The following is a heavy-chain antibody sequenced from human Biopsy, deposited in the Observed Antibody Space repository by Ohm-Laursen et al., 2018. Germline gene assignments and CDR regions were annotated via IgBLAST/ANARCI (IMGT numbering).Heavy chain of an antibody. CDR3: ARDSRRTAREGGMDV. D-gene: IGHD6-6*01. V-gene: IGHV3-21*01. CDR2: ISETSSHI. J-gene: IGHJ6*02. Sequence: SLRLSCAASGFTFSNYGMHWVRQAPGKGLEWISYISETSSHIYDADSVKGRFTVARDNAKNSLYLQLNSLRAEDTAVYYCARDSRRTAREGGMDVWGQGTTVTVSS. CDR1: GFTFSNYG.